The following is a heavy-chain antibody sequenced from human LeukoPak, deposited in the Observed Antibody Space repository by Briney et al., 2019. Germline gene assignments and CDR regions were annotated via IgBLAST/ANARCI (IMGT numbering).Heavy chain of an antibody. J-gene: IGHJ4*02. D-gene: IGHD5-24*01. CDR2: IYYSGST. V-gene: IGHV4-61*05. CDR3: ARGAWLQPDY. CDR1: GDSISSNNYF. Sequence: SETLSLTCTVSGDSISSNNYFWGWIRQPPGKGLEWIGYIYYSGSTNYNPSLKSRVTISVDTSKNQFSLKPSSVTAADTAVYYCARGAWLQPDYWGQGTLVTVSS.